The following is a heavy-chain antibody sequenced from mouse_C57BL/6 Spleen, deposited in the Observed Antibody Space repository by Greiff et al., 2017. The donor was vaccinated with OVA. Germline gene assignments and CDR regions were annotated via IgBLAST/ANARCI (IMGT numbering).Heavy chain of an antibody. J-gene: IGHJ4*01. CDR2: ISSGGSYT. CDR1: GFTFSSYG. CDR3: ARDLITTVPSYYAKDY. Sequence: EVMLVESGGDLVKPGGSLKLSCAASGFTFSSYGMSWVRQTPDKRLEWVATISSGGSYTYYPDSVKGRFTISRDNAKNTLYLQMSSLKSEDTAMYYCARDLITTVPSYYAKDYWGQGTSVTVSS. V-gene: IGHV5-6*01. D-gene: IGHD1-1*01.